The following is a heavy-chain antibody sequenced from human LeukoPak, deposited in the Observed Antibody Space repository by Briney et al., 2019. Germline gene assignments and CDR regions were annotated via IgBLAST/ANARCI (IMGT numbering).Heavy chain of an antibody. V-gene: IGHV3-21*01. Sequence: GGSLRLSCAASGFTFSNYWMHWVRQAPGKGLEWVSSISSSSSTIYYADSVKGRFTISRDNARNSLYLQMNSLRVEDTAVYYCARTDPSSTAALKAPFDHWGQGSLVTVSP. D-gene: IGHD6-6*01. CDR1: GFTFSNYW. CDR2: ISSSSSTI. J-gene: IGHJ4*02. CDR3: ARTDPSSTAALKAPFDH.